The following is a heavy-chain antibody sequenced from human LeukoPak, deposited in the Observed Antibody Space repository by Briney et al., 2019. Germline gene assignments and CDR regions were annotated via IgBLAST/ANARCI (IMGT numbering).Heavy chain of an antibody. CDR1: GYTFTGYY. V-gene: IGHV1-2*02. CDR3: ARADTYYYDSSGYYTY. CDR2: INPNIGGT. D-gene: IGHD3-22*01. J-gene: IGHJ4*02. Sequence: GASVKVSCKASGYTFTGYYMHWVRQAPGQGLEWMGWINPNIGGTNYAQKFQGRVTMIRDTSISTAYMELSRLRSDDTAVYYCARADTYYYDSSGYYTYWGQGTLVTVSS.